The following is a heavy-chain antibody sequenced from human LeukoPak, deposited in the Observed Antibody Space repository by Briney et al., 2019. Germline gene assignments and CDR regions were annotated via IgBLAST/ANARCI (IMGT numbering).Heavy chain of an antibody. CDR3: VREFYSYYESSGYYFDY. Sequence: ASVKVSCKASGGTFSSYAISWVRQAPGQGLEWMGGIIPNSGGTNYAQKFQGRVTMTRDTSISTAYMELSRLRSDDTAVYYCVREFYSYYESSGYYFDYWGQGTLVTVSS. D-gene: IGHD3-22*01. J-gene: IGHJ4*02. V-gene: IGHV1-2*02. CDR2: IIPNSGGT. CDR1: GGTFSSYA.